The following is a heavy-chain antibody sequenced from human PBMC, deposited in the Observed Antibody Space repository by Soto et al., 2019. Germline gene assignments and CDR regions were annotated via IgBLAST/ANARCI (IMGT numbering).Heavy chain of an antibody. D-gene: IGHD3-3*02. CDR1: GFSLSTSGVG. J-gene: IGHJ5*02. Sequence: QITLKESGPTLVKPTQTLTLTCTFSGFSLSTSGVGVGWIRQPPGKALEWLALIYWDNDKRYSPSLKNRVTISKDTSKNQVVLTMTNMDPVDTATYYCAHSRPGHFRFDPWGQGTLVTVSS. CDR3: AHSRPGHFRFDP. V-gene: IGHV2-5*02. CDR2: IYWDNDK.